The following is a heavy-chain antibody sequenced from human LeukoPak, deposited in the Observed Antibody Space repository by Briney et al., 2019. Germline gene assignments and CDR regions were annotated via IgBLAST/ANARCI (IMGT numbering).Heavy chain of an antibody. CDR3: TRDPVSDFWSGYSNWFDP. V-gene: IGHV3-49*04. D-gene: IGHD3-3*01. CDR1: GFTFGDYA. Sequence: GRSLRLSCTASGFTFGDYAMSWVRQAPGKGLEWVGFIRSKAYGGTTEYAASVKGRFTISRDDSKSIAYLQMNSLKTEDTAVYYCTRDPVSDFWSGYSNWFDPWGQGTLVTVSS. J-gene: IGHJ5*02. CDR2: IRSKAYGGTT.